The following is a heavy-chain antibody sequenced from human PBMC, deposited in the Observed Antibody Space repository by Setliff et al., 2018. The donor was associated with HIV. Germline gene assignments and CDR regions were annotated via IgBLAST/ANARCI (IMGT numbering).Heavy chain of an antibody. Sequence: LRLSCTASGFTFSNYWMHWVRQGPGKGLVWVSRINNAGSVTTYADSVRGRFTISRDDAKNTLYLQMNDLRAEDTGIYFCARDLTTDYLDVWGKGTTVTVSS. V-gene: IGHV3-74*01. J-gene: IGHJ6*03. D-gene: IGHD4-17*01. CDR2: INNAGSVT. CDR3: ARDLTTDYLDV. CDR1: GFTFSNYW.